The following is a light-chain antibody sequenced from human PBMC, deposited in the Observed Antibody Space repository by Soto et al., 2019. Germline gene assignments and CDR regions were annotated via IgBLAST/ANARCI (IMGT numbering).Light chain of an antibody. Sequence: EIVLMQSPGTLSLSPGEGATLSCRASQSVNNNYLAWYQQRPGQAPTVLIFDTSRRATGVPDRFSGSGSGTDFTLRISRVEPDDFAVYYCQQTDDFPLTFGGGTKVEI. J-gene: IGKJ4*01. CDR2: DTS. V-gene: IGKV3-20*01. CDR3: QQTDDFPLT. CDR1: QSVNNNY.